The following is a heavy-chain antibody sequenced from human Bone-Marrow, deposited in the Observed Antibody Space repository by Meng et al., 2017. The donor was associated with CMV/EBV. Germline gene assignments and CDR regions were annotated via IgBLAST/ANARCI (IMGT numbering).Heavy chain of an antibody. CDR3: ARGVVVPAAMRWYFDY. D-gene: IGHD2-2*01. J-gene: IGHJ4*02. V-gene: IGHV4-4*02. Sequence: SETLSLTCAVSFGSISSSNWWSWVRQPPGKGLEWIGEIYHSGSTNYNPSLKSRVTISVDKSKNQFSLKLSSVTAADTAVYYCARGVVVPAAMRWYFDYWGQGTLVTVSS. CDR1: FGSISSSNW. CDR2: IYHSGST.